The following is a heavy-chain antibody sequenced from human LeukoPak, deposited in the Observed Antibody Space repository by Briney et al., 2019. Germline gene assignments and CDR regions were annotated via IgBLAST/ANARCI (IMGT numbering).Heavy chain of an antibody. D-gene: IGHD2-15*01. J-gene: IGHJ4*02. CDR2: IHWDGVTT. V-gene: IGHV3-20*04. CDR1: GFTFDDYA. Sequence: RPGGSLRLSCAASGFTFDDYAMYWVRQAPGKGLERVSAIHWDGVTTVYADSVRGRFTISRDNSKDSLYLQVNSLRAEDTALYYCARRSGSTYCSGASCYLDYWGQGTLVTVSS. CDR3: ARRSGSTYCSGASCYLDY.